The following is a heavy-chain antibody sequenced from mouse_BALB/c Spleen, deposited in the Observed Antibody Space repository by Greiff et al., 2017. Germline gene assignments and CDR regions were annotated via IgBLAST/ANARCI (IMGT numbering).Heavy chain of an antibody. V-gene: IGHV1-5*01. CDR3: TIDYRYDGAWFAY. CDR2: IYPGNSDT. J-gene: IGHJ3*01. Sequence: DVHLVESGTVLARPGASVKMSCKASGYSFTSYWMHWVKQRPGQGLEWIGAIYPGNSDTSYNQKFKGKAKLTAVTSASTAYMELSSLTNEDSAVYYCTIDYRYDGAWFAYWGQGTLVTVSA. D-gene: IGHD2-14*01. CDR1: GYSFTSYW.